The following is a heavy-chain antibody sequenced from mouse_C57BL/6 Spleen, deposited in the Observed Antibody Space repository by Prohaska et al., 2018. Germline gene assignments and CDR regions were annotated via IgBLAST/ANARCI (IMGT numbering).Heavy chain of an antibody. Sequence: HGKSLEWIGDINPNNGGTSYNQKFKGKATLTVDKSSSTAYMELHSLTSEDSAVYYCASPNYYGSSYQFAYWGQGTLVTVSA. CDR3: ASPNYYGSSYQFAY. V-gene: IGHV1-26*01. J-gene: IGHJ3*01. CDR2: INPNNGGT. D-gene: IGHD1-1*01.